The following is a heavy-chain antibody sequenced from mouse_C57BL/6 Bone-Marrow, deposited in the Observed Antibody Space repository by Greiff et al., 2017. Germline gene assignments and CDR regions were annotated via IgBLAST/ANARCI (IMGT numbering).Heavy chain of an antibody. Sequence: EVKVVESGGGLVKPGGSLKLSCAASGFTFSSYAMSWVRQTPEKRLEWVATISDGGSYTYYPDNVKGRFTISRDNAKNNLYLQMSHLKSEDTAMYYCASLYGSSYYAMDYWGQGTSVTVSS. CDR3: ASLYGSSYYAMDY. D-gene: IGHD1-1*01. V-gene: IGHV5-4*03. CDR1: GFTFSSYA. CDR2: ISDGGSYT. J-gene: IGHJ4*01.